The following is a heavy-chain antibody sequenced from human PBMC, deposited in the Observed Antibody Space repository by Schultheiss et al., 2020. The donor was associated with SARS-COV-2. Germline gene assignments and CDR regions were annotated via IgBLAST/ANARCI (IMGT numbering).Heavy chain of an antibody. J-gene: IGHJ3*02. Sequence: ASVKVSCKASGGTFSSYAISWVRQAPGQGLEWMGIINPNSGGTDYAQKFQGRVTLTRDTSISTAYMELNSLRSDDTAVYYCARAHRQYYDSYGYDAFDIWGLGTMVT. CDR3: ARAHRQYYDSYGYDAFDI. CDR1: GGTFSSYA. V-gene: IGHV1-2*02. D-gene: IGHD5-18*01. CDR2: INPNSGGT.